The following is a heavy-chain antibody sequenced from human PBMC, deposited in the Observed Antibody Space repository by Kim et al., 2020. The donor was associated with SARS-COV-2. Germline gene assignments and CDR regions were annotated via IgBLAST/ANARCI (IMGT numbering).Heavy chain of an antibody. CDR1: GYTFTSYA. CDR2: INTNTGNP. V-gene: IGHV7-4-1*02. D-gene: IGHD3-10*01. Sequence: ASLKVSCKASGYTFTSYAMNWVRQAPGQGLEWMGWINTNTGNPTYAQGFTGRFVFSLDTSVSTAYLQISSLKAEDTAVYYCARGATMVQGVILYYYYGMDVWGQGTTVTVSS. CDR3: ARGATMVQGVILYYYYGMDV. J-gene: IGHJ6*02.